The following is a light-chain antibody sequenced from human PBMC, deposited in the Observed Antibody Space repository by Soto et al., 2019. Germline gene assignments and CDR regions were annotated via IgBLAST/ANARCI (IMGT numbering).Light chain of an antibody. V-gene: IGKV3-20*01. CDR2: GAS. CDR3: QQYDGSVWT. CDR1: QTVGDN. J-gene: IGKJ1*01. Sequence: ETVMTQSPVTLSLSPGERATLSCRASQTVGDNLAWYQQKPGQAPRLLIYGASNRATGIPDRFSGSGSGTDFTLTISRLEPEDFAVYYCQQYDGSVWTFGQGTKV.